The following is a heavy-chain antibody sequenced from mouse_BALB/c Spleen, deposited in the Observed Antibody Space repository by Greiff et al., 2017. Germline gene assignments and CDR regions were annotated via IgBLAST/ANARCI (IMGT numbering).Heavy chain of an antibody. J-gene: IGHJ3*01. CDR3: ARTRSAY. CDR2: ISSGGSYT. CDR1: GFTFSSYG. V-gene: IGHV5-6*01. Sequence: EVQLVESGGDLVKPGGSLKLSCAASGFTFSSYGMSWVRQTPDKRLEWVATISSGGSYTYYPDSVKGRFTISRDNAKNTLYLQMSSLKSEDTAMYYCARTRSAYWGQGTLVTVSA.